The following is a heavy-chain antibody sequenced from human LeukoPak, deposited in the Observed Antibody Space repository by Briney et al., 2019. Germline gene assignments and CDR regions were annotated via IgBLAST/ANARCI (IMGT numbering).Heavy chain of an antibody. CDR1: GRSISAHF. CDR2: VYYTGTT. J-gene: IGHJ6*03. V-gene: IGHV4-59*11. Sequence: PSETLTLTCTVSGRSISAHFCSSVRQPPGKGLEYIGAVYYTGTTNYSPSLRSRLTISMDTSKNQLSLRLSSVTAADTAVYYCAKFGDYPVDVSYSYYYLDGWGKGATVTVSS. CDR3: AKFGDYPVDVSYSYYYLDG. D-gene: IGHD3-16*01.